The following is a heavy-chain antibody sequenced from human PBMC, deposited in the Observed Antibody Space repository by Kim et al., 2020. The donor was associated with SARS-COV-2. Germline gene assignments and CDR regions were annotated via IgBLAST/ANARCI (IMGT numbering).Heavy chain of an antibody. V-gene: IGHV3-9*01. D-gene: IGHD3-22*01. J-gene: IGHJ4*02. Sequence: GGSLRLSCAASGFTYDDYAMHWVRQAPGKGLEWVSGISWNSVSIGYADSVKGRFTISRDNAKNSLYLQMNSLRVEDTALYFCAKAKRRYYDSSGLHFDYWGQGTLVTVSS. CDR2: ISWNSVSI. CDR3: AKAKRRYYDSSGLHFDY. CDR1: GFTYDDYA.